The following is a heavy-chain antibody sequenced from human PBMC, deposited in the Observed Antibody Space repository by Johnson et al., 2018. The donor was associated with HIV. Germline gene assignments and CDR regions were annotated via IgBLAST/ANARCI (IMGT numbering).Heavy chain of an antibody. CDR3: AKEQPARAFDI. V-gene: IGHV3-23*04. J-gene: IGHJ3*02. Sequence: VHLVESGGGLVQPGRSLRLSCTTSGFTFGDYAMSWFRQAPGKGLEWVSYISGSGNSIYYADSVKGRFTISRDNSKNTLYLQMNSLRAEDTAVYYCAKEQPARAFDIWGQGTMVTVSS. CDR2: ISGSGNSI. D-gene: IGHD5-18*01. CDR1: GFTFGDYA.